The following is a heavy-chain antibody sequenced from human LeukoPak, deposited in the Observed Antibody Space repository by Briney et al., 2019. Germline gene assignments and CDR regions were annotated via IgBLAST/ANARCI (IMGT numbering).Heavy chain of an antibody. CDR1: GFTFDDYA. V-gene: IGHV3-9*01. CDR3: ARVYCSSTSCYFDY. J-gene: IGHJ4*02. CDR2: ISWNSGSI. D-gene: IGHD2-2*01. Sequence: PGRSLRLSCAASGFTFDDYAMHWVRQAPGKGLEWVSGISWNSGSIGYADSVKGRFTISRDNAKNSLYLQMNSLRAEDTAVYYCARVYCSSTSCYFDYWGQGTLVTVSS.